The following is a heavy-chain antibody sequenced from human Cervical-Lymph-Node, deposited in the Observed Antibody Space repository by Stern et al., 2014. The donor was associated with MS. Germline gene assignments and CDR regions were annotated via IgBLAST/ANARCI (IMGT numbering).Heavy chain of an antibody. D-gene: IGHD3-10*01. CDR3: ARGHSAFDY. V-gene: IGHV3-33*01. CDR1: GFTFSSYG. Sequence: VQLVESGGGVVQPGRSLRLSCAASGFTFSSYGMHWVRQAPGKGLEWVAVIWYDGSNKYYADPVKGRFTISRDNSKNTLYLQMNSLRAEDTAVYYCARGHSAFDYWGQGTLVTVSS. CDR2: IWYDGSNK. J-gene: IGHJ4*02.